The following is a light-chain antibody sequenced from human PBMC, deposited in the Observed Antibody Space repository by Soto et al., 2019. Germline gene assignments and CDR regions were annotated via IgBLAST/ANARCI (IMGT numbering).Light chain of an antibody. CDR1: QTISSW. V-gene: IGKV1-39*01. Sequence: EIQMTQSPSTLSGCVVDIVAIAFVASQTISSWLAWYQQKPGKAPKLLIYAASSLQSGVPSRFSGSGSGTDFTLTISSLQPEDFATYYCQQSYSTPRTFGQGTKVDIK. CDR2: AAS. J-gene: IGKJ1*01. CDR3: QQSYSTPRT.